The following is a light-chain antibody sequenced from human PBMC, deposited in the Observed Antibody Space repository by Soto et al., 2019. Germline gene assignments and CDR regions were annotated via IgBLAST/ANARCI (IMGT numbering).Light chain of an antibody. CDR1: SSDVGGYNY. J-gene: IGLJ1*01. V-gene: IGLV2-14*01. CDR2: EVS. CDR3: SSYTRSSKGV. Sequence: QSVLTQPASVSGSPGQSITISCTGTSSDVGGYNYVSWYQQHPGKAPKLMIYEVSNRPSGVSNRFSGSKSGNTASLTISGRQAEDEADYYCSSYTRSSKGVFGTGTKVTVL.